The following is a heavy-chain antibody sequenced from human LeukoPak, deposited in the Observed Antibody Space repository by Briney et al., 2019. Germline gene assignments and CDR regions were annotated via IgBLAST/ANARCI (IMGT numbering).Heavy chain of an antibody. J-gene: IGHJ6*03. V-gene: IGHV3-74*01. D-gene: IGHD3-22*01. CDR3: SRGDYYDSSGYYHYYYYYMDV. CDR1: GFTFSSYS. CDR2: INTDESST. Sequence: PGGSLRLSCAASGFTFSSYSMNWVRQAPGKGLVWVSRINTDESSTNYADSVKGRFTISRDNAKNTLYLQMNTLRAEDTAVYYCSRGDYYDSSGYYHYYYYYMDVWGKGTTVTISS.